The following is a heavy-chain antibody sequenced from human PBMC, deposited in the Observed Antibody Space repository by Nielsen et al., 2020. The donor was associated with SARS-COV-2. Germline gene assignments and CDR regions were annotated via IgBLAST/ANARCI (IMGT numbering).Heavy chain of an antibody. J-gene: IGHJ6*02. CDR3: AREASGYDHYKYGIDV. CDR1: GASISSGGYF. D-gene: IGHD5-12*01. CDR2: IYFTGRT. V-gene: IGHV4-31*03. Sequence: LRLSCTVSGASISSGGYFWSWIRQHPGKGLEWIGYIYFTGRTSYNPSLKSRVAMSVDTSKNQFSLDLKSVTAADTAVYYCAREASGYDHYKYGIDVWGLGATVTVSS.